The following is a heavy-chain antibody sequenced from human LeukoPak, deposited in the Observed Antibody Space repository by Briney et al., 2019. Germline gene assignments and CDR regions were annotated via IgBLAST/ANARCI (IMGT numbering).Heavy chain of an antibody. CDR2: ISYDGYTI. Sequence: GGSLRLSCAASGFTFSSYAMNWVRQAPGKGLEWVAVISYDGYTIYYADSVRGRFTISRDNSKNILYLQMDSLRAGDTAVYYCARSGGLQKFDWWGQGTLVTVSS. CDR3: ARSGGLQKFDW. V-gene: IGHV3-30-3*01. D-gene: IGHD4-11*01. J-gene: IGHJ4*02. CDR1: GFTFSSYA.